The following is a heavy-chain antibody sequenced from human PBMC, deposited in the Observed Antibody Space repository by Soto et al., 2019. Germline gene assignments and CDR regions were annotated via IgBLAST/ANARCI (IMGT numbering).Heavy chain of an antibody. Sequence: QVQLVQSGAEMKEPGSSVKVSCKTSGDTFSSSAISWLRQAPGQGLEWMGGISTLFRTPDYAQKFQGRVTMAADESTSTAYMELSSLRSEDTAVYYCARDNDRLQLGGNYCSSRDVWGQGTTVTVSS. D-gene: IGHD1-7*01. J-gene: IGHJ6*02. CDR2: ISTLFRTP. CDR3: ARDNDRLQLGGNYCSSRDV. CDR1: GDTFSSSA. V-gene: IGHV1-69*12.